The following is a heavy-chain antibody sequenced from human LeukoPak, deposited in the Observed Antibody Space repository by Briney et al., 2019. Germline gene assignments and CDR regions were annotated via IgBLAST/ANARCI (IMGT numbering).Heavy chain of an antibody. CDR3: ARGNSYVWAFDY. Sequence: ASVKVSCKASGNTFTSYGISWVRQAPGQGLEWMGWISAYNGNTNYAQKLQGRVTMTTDTSTSTAYLELRSLRSDDTAVYYCARGNSYVWAFDYWGQGTLVTVSS. D-gene: IGHD3-16*01. J-gene: IGHJ4*02. CDR1: GNTFTSYG. CDR2: ISAYNGNT. V-gene: IGHV1-18*01.